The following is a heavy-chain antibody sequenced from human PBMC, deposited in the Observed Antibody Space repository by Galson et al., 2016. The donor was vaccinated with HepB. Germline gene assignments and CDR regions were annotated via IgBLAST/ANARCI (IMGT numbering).Heavy chain of an antibody. CDR2: VYDSGRT. J-gene: IGHJ5*02. CDR3: ARGARPLTAVMHRRGHLDR. CDR1: GGSISRYY. D-gene: IGHD4-17*01. V-gene: IGHV4-59*01. Sequence: ETLSPTCTVSGGSISRYYWCWLRPAPGKGLQWTGYVYDSGRTEYNPSLERRVTILFDTSRTRFSLKLRSVSAADTAVYYCARGARPLTAVMHRRGHLDRWGQVTLVTVSS.